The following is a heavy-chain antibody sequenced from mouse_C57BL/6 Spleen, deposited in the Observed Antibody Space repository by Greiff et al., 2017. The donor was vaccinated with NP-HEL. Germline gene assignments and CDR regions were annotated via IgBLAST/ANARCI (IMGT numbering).Heavy chain of an antibody. Sequence: EVKLMESGAELVRPGASVKLSCTASGFNIKDDYMHWVKQRPEQGLEWIGWIDPENGDTEYASKFQGKATITADTSSNTAYLQLSSLTSEDTAVYYCTLKKDAMDYWGQGTSVTVSS. CDR1: GFNIKDDY. J-gene: IGHJ4*01. CDR3: TLKKDAMDY. CDR2: IDPENGDT. V-gene: IGHV14-4*01.